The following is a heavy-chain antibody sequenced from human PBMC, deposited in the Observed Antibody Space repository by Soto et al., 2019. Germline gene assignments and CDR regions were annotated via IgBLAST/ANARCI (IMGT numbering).Heavy chain of an antibody. Sequence: QVQLVESGGGVVQPGRSLRLSCAASGFTFSSYGMHWVRQAPGKGLEWVAVIWYDGSNKYYADSVKGRFTISRDNSKHTLCLQMHSRRAQDPAVYYCAGDGYSCSWSWGRGRSYGMDVWGQGTTVTVSS. D-gene: IGHD6-13*01. CDR3: AGDGYSCSWSWGRGRSYGMDV. CDR1: GFTFSSYG. V-gene: IGHV3-33*01. CDR2: IWYDGSNK. J-gene: IGHJ6*02.